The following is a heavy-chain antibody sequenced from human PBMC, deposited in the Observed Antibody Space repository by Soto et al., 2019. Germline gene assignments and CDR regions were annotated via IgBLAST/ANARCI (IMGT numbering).Heavy chain of an antibody. CDR1: GYTFTGYY. V-gene: IGHV1-2*02. Sequence: ASVKVSCKASGYTFTGYYMHWVRQAPGQGLEWMGWINPNSGGTNYAQKFQGRVTMTRDTSISTAYMELSRLRSDDTAVYYCARAIEVLTYYDFWSGYYWHDYYYGMDVWGQGTTVTVSS. D-gene: IGHD3-3*01. CDR2: INPNSGGT. CDR3: ARAIEVLTYYDFWSGYYWHDYYYGMDV. J-gene: IGHJ6*02.